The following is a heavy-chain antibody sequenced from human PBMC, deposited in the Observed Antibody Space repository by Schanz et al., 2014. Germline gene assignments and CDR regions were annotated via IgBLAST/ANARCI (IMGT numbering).Heavy chain of an antibody. J-gene: IGHJ5*01. CDR2: IRSKDYDGPP. CDR3: SGDARTGNNWFDS. Sequence: EEQLVESGGGLVQPGRSLTLSCTTSGFTFTDHALSWVRQAPGQGLQWVGFIRSKDYDGPPEYVADVKGRFTISRDDSRGIAYQHMTSLKTEDTGVYYFSGDARTGNNWFDSWGQGTLVIVSS. V-gene: IGHV3-49*04. CDR1: GFTFTDHA. D-gene: IGHD3-9*01.